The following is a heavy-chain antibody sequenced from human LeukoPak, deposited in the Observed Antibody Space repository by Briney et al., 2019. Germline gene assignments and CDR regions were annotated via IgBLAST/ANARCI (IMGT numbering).Heavy chain of an antibody. CDR2: IYTSGST. V-gene: IGHV4-4*07. CDR3: ARQPFELEPRRDNWFDP. Sequence: SETLSLTCTVSGGSISSYYWSWIRQPAGKGLEWIGRIYTSGSTNYNPSLKSRVTMSVDTSKNQFSLKLSSVTAADTAVYYCARQPFELEPRRDNWFDPWGQGTLVTVSS. D-gene: IGHD1-1*01. J-gene: IGHJ5*02. CDR1: GGSISSYY.